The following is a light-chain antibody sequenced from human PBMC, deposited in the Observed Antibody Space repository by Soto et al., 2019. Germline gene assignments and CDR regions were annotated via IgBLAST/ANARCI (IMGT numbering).Light chain of an antibody. J-gene: IGKJ5*01. Sequence: VLTQSPATLSLSPGERATLSCRASLDVNSYLAWYQQKPGQAPRLLIYDASNRAAGIPARFSGSGSGTDFTLTISSLEPEDFAIYYCQQRQYWPPITFGQGTRLEIK. CDR2: DAS. CDR3: QQRQYWPPIT. V-gene: IGKV3-11*01. CDR1: LDVNSY.